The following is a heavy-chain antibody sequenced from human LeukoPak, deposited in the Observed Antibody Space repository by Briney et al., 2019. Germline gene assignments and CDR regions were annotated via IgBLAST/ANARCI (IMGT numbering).Heavy chain of an antibody. CDR1: GGSFSSHY. CDR2: ISYIGST. Sequence: SETLSLTCTVSGGSFSSHYWSWIRQPPGKGLEWIGYISYIGSTNYNPSLKSRVTISVDTSKNQFALKLSSVTAADTAVYYCARDPTTVTKGLDIWGQGTMVTVSS. J-gene: IGHJ3*02. V-gene: IGHV4-59*11. D-gene: IGHD4-17*01. CDR3: ARDPTTVTKGLDI.